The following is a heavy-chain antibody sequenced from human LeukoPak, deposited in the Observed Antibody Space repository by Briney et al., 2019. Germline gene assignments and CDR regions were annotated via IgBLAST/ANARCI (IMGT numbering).Heavy chain of an antibody. V-gene: IGHV5-51*01. J-gene: IGHJ4*02. Sequence: GESLKISCKGSGYSFTSYWIGWVRQMPGKGLEWMGIIYPGDSDTRYSPSFQGQVTISADKSISTAYLQWSSLKASDTAMYYCARRIDCSSTSCYIPFDYWGQGTLVTVSS. CDR3: ARRIDCSSTSCYIPFDY. CDR1: GYSFTSYW. CDR2: IYPGDSDT. D-gene: IGHD2-2*02.